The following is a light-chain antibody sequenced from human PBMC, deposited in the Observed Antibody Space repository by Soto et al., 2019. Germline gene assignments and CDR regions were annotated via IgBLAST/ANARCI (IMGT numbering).Light chain of an antibody. CDR2: RSS. V-gene: IGKV3-15*01. J-gene: IGKJ1*01. CDR1: QSVSGK. Sequence: IVIPQSPATLSLSPGKRAALYCRAIQSVSGKLALYQQRPGQAPRLLIYRSSTRATGIPARFSGSGSGTEFTLTVSGLQSQDFAVYYCHKYNHWLTWTFGQGTMVDI. CDR3: HKYNHWLTWT.